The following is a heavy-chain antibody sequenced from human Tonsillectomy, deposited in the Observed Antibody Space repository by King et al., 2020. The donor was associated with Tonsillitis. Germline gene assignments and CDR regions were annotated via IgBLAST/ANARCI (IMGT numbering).Heavy chain of an antibody. CDR2: IYYSGGT. CDR3: ARGPPLECFDY. V-gene: IGHV4-59*01. CDR1: GGSISSYY. Sequence: QLQESGPGLVKPSETLSPTCTVSGGSISSYYWSWIRQPPGKGLEWIGYIYYSGGTNSNPPLKSRVTKSVDTSKNQFSLKLSSVTAADTAVYYCARGPPLECFDYWGQGTLVTVSS. J-gene: IGHJ4*02. D-gene: IGHD3-3*01.